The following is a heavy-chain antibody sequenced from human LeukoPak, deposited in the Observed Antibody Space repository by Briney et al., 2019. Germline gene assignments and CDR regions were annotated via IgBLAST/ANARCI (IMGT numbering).Heavy chain of an antibody. CDR3: GRGRGGYPD. D-gene: IGHD5-12*01. CDR2: INYSGST. V-gene: IGHV4-34*01. J-gene: IGHJ3*01. CDR1: SESFRGYF. Sequence: SETLSLTCAIYSESFRGYFWSWIRRHPGKGLEWVGEINYSGSTNYNPSVQSRATKSVDTSNNHFPLTPSWLTAAHTAVHYCGRGRGGYPDWGQGTMVTVSS.